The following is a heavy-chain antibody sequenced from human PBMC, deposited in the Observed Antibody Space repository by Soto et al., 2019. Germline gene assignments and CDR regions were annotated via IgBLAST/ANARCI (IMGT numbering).Heavy chain of an antibody. CDR3: ATPRDYYDSSGQLDY. Sequence: ASVKVSCKVSGYTLTELSMHWVRQAPGKGLEWMGGFDPEDGETIYAQKFQGRVTMTVDTSTDTAYMELSSLRSEDTAVYYCATPRDYYDSSGQLDYWGQGTLVTVSS. CDR2: FDPEDGET. D-gene: IGHD3-22*01. CDR1: GYTLTELS. V-gene: IGHV1-24*01. J-gene: IGHJ4*02.